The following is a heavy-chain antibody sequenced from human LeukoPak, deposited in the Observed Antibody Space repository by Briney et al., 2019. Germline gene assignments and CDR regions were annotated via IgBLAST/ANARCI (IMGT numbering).Heavy chain of an antibody. CDR3: ARDKSGWYV. J-gene: IGHJ4*02. CDR1: GGSISSSSYY. V-gene: IGHV4-39*07. D-gene: IGHD6-19*01. CDR2: IYYSGST. Sequence: SETLSLTCTVSGGSISSSSYYWGWIRQPPGKGLEWIGSIYYSGSTNYNPSLKSRVTISVDTSKNQFSLKLSSVTAADTAVYYCARDKSGWYVWGQGTLVTVSS.